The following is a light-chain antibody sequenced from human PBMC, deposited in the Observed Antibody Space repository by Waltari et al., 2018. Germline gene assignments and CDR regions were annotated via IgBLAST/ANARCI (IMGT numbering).Light chain of an antibody. Sequence: DIVMTQPPDPLAVSPGERATTHCKPSQSVLHSSSNKNYLAWYHQKPGQPPKLLIYWASNRETGVPDRFSGSEAGEEFALTSSSLQAEDGAVYYCQQYDSTPLTFGPGTKVDIK. J-gene: IGKJ3*01. CDR2: WAS. V-gene: IGKV4-1*01. CDR3: QQYDSTPLT. CDR1: QSVLHSSSNKNY.